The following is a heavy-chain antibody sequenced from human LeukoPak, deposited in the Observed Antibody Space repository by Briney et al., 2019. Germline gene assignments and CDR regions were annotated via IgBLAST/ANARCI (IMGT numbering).Heavy chain of an antibody. J-gene: IGHJ4*02. CDR1: GGSISSTHW. V-gene: IGHV4-4*02. CDR3: ARWSPIYDSSGYPSAYDY. D-gene: IGHD3-22*01. Sequence: KPSETLSLTCAVSGGSISSTHWWSWVRQPPGKGLEWIGEIYHSGSTNYNPSLKSRVTISVDKSKNQFSLKLSSVTAADTAVYYCARWSPIYDSSGYPSAYDYWGQGTLSPSPQ. CDR2: IYHSGST.